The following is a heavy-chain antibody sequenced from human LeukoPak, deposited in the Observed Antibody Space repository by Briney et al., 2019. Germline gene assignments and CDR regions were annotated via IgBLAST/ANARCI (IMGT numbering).Heavy chain of an antibody. Sequence: GGSLRLSCAASGFTFSSYSMNWVRQAPGKGLEWVSSISSSSSYIYYADSVKGRFTISRDNAKNSLYLQMNSLRAEDTAVYYCARDIAFFPRQLVLYYYYGMDVWGQGTTVTVSS. CDR2: ISSSSSYI. CDR3: ARDIAFFPRQLVLYYYYGMDV. J-gene: IGHJ6*02. V-gene: IGHV3-21*01. D-gene: IGHD6-13*01. CDR1: GFTFSSYS.